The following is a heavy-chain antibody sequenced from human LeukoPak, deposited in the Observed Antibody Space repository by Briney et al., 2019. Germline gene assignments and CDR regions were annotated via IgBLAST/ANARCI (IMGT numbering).Heavy chain of an antibody. D-gene: IGHD3-10*01. Sequence: GASVKVSCKASGYTFTSYYMHWVRQAPGQGLEWMGIINPGGGGTSYAQKFQGRVTMTRDTSTSTVYMELSSLRSEDTAVYYCASHGTYGSGSYYNDLFLGYWGQGTLVTVSS. CDR3: ASHGTYGSGSYYNDLFLGY. J-gene: IGHJ4*02. CDR1: GYTFTSYY. CDR2: INPGGGGT. V-gene: IGHV1-46*01.